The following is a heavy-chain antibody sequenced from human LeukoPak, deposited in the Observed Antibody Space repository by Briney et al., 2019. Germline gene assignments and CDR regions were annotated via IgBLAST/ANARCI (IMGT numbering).Heavy chain of an antibody. CDR3: ARKTSSGPFDP. Sequence: AGGSLRLSCAASGFTFSDYYMSWIRQAPGKGLEWVLYISSSGSTIYYADSVKGRFTISRDNAKNSLYLQMNSVRAEDTAIYYCARKTSSGPFDPWGQGTLVTVSS. J-gene: IGHJ5*02. D-gene: IGHD6-25*01. CDR2: ISSSGSTI. V-gene: IGHV3-11*01. CDR1: GFTFSDYY.